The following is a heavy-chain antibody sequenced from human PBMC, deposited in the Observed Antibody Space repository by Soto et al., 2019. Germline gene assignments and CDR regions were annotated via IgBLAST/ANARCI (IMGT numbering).Heavy chain of an antibody. Sequence: EVQLVESGGGLVKPGGSLRLSCAASGFIFDIYSMTWVRQAPGKGLEWGSSISSSSSYIYYADSVKGRFTISRDNAEKSLYRQMSSSTADDTAVYYCARDRGAAYDIRYYYYGIDVWGQGTTVTVSS. J-gene: IGHJ6*02. D-gene: IGHD3-10*01. CDR1: GFIFDIYS. CDR3: ARDRGAAYDIRYYYYGIDV. CDR2: ISSSSSYI. V-gene: IGHV3-21*01.